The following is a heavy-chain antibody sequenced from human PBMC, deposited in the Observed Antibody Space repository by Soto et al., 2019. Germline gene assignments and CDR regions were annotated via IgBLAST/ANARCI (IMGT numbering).Heavy chain of an antibody. Sequence: QVQLQESGQGLVKPSQTLSLTCTVSGGSIRNDNFYWSFLRQRPGKGLEWIGYISYSGYTAYHPSLESRVFISVDPSNSQFSLTLNSVTAADTAVYYCARDLEGIVTGRGAFGIWDRGTLVTVSS. J-gene: IGHJ3*02. CDR3: ARDLEGIVTGRGAFGI. D-gene: IGHD3-9*01. CDR1: GGSIRNDNFY. V-gene: IGHV4-31*03. CDR2: ISYSGYT.